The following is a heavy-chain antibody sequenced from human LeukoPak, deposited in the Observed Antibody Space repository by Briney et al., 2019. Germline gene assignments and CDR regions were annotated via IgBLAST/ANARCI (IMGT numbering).Heavy chain of an antibody. CDR2: IYSGGGT. CDR1: AFNVSTNY. Sequence: AGGPLRLSCAASAFNVSTNYMSWVRQAPGKGLEWVSVIYSGGGTYYADSVKGRFSISRDKSKNMLYLQMNSLRAEDTAVYYCARVGYNSGWYRLWGQGTLVTVSS. D-gene: IGHD6-19*01. CDR3: ARVGYNSGWYRL. V-gene: IGHV3-66*01. J-gene: IGHJ4*02.